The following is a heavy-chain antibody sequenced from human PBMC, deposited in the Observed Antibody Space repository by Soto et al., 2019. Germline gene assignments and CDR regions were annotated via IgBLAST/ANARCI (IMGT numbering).Heavy chain of an antibody. J-gene: IGHJ4*02. CDR1: GFTFSNYW. D-gene: IGHD5-12*01. V-gene: IGHV3-7*01. Sequence: LRLSCAASGFTFSNYWMTWVRQAPGKGLEWVANIKKDGSEKYYVDSVEGRFTISRDNTKNSLYLQMNSLRAEDTAIYYCARDPSTIVATYFDYWGQGILVTVSS. CDR3: ARDPSTIVATYFDY. CDR2: IKKDGSEK.